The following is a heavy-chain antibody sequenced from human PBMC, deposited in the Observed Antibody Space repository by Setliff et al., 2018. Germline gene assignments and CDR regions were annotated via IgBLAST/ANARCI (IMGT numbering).Heavy chain of an antibody. CDR2: IKQDGSET. V-gene: IGHV3-7*03. J-gene: IGHJ6*03. Sequence: GTLSLSCEASGFAVSGAYMSWVRQAPGKGLQWVANIKQDGSETYYADSVQGRFTISRDKNSLYLQMHSLRAEDTAVYYCAREGIRGYFYYYMDVWGKGTTVTVSS. CDR3: AREGIRGYFYYYMDV. CDR1: GFAVSGAY.